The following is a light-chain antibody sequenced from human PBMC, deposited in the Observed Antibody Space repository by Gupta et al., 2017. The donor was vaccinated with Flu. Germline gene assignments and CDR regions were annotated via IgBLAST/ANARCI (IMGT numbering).Light chain of an antibody. Sequence: EIVLTQSPATLSLCPGERATLSCRASQSVSSYLAWYQQKPGQAPRLLIYDASNRATGIPARFSGSGSGTDFTLTISSLEPEDFAVYYCQHRSNCPVTFGQGTQMEIK. V-gene: IGKV3-11*01. J-gene: IGKJ5*01. CDR2: DAS. CDR3: QHRSNCPVT. CDR1: QSVSSY.